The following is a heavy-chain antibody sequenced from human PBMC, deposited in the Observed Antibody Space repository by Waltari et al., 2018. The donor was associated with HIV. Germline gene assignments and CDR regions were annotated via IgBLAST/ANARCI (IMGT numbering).Heavy chain of an antibody. CDR3: ASSCQAPSPSSGSWYSDAFDI. J-gene: IGHJ3*02. Sequence: QLQLQESGPGLVKPSETLSLTCTVSGGSISSSSYYWGWIRQPPGKGLAWIGSIYYSGSTYYNPSLKSRVTISVDTSKNQFSLKLSSVTAADTAVYYCASSCQAPSPSSGSWYSDAFDIWGQGTMVTVSS. CDR2: IYYSGST. CDR1: GGSISSSSYY. V-gene: IGHV4-39*07. D-gene: IGHD6-13*01.